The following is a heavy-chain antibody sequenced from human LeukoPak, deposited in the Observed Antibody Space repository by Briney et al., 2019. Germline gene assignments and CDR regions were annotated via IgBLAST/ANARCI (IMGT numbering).Heavy chain of an antibody. CDR2: ISGSGGST. D-gene: IGHD3-22*01. V-gene: IGHV3-23*01. CDR3: AKINDSSGATDY. Sequence: GGPLRLSCAASGFTFSSYAMSWVRRAPGKGLEWVSAISGSGGSTYYADSVKGRFTISRDNSKNTLYLQMNSLRAEDTAVYYCAKINDSSGATDYWGQGTLVTVSS. CDR1: GFTFSSYA. J-gene: IGHJ4*02.